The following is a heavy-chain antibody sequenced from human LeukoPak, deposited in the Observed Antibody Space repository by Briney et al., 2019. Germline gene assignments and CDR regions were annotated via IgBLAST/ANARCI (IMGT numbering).Heavy chain of an antibody. J-gene: IGHJ6*04. CDR1: GGTFSSYA. D-gene: IGHD3-16*02. Sequence: SVKVSCKASGGTFSSYAISWVRQAPGQGLEWMGGIIPIFGTANYAQKFQGRVTITANKSTSTAYMELSSLRSEDTAVYYCARAIVEPYTGYYGMDVWGKGTTVTVSS. V-gene: IGHV1-69*06. CDR2: IIPIFGTA. CDR3: ARAIVEPYTGYYGMDV.